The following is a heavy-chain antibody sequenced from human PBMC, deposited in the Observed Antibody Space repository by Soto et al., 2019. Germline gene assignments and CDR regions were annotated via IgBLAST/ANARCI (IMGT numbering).Heavy chain of an antibody. CDR1: GFSLDSSGVA. CDR3: AQRGYPSGSYYGRPYDS. J-gene: IGHJ4*02. Sequence: QIALKESGPALVRPTQTLTLTCTCSGFSLDSSGVAVGWIRQSPGKALEWLAILYWDNDKRYSPSLKSRLTVFKDTSRSQVVLIMANMDPADTATYYCAQRGYPSGSYYGRPYDSWGQGTLVTVST. V-gene: IGHV2-5*02. CDR2: LYWDNDK. D-gene: IGHD3-10*01.